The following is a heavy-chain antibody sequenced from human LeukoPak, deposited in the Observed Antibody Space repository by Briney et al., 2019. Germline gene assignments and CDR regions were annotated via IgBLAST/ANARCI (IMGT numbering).Heavy chain of an antibody. CDR3: AKETPNYSSVDY. J-gene: IGHJ4*02. CDR2: ITVSAGST. V-gene: IGHV3-23*01. CDR1: GGSFSGYY. D-gene: IGHD6-19*01. Sequence: ETLSLTCAVYGGSFSGYYWSWVRQAPGKGLEWVSSITVSAGSTYYADSVKGRFTISRDNSKNTLYLQTNTLRAEDTAVYYCAKETPNYSSVDYWGQGTLVTVSS.